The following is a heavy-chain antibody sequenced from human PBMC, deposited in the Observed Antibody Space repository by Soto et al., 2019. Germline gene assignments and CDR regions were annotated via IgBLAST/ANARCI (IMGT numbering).Heavy chain of an antibody. J-gene: IGHJ4*02. Sequence: EVQLVESGGGLVQSGGSLRLSCIASGFSLTQYWMSWVRQTRRKGLEWVAKINEDGTKRDYMESVECRFTISRDNAKNSVSLQMNSLRTDDTAVYFCTRWDGRCSGGSCFFDSWGQGTLVTVSS. V-gene: IGHV3-7*01. CDR3: TRWDGRCSGGSCFFDS. CDR2: INEDGTKR. D-gene: IGHD2-15*01. CDR1: GFSLTQYW.